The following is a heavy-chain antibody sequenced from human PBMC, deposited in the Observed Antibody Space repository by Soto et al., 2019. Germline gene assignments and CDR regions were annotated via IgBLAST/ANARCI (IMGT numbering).Heavy chain of an antibody. CDR3: ARDRGYSYGLYYYYYYGMDV. V-gene: IGHV4-38-2*02. J-gene: IGHJ6*02. CDR2: IYHSGST. CDR1: GYSISSGYY. Sequence: SETLSLTCAVSGYSISSGYYWCFIRQPPGKGLEWIGSIYHSGSTYYNPSLKSRVTISVDTSKNQFSLKLSSVTAADTAVYYCARDRGYSYGLYYYYYYGMDVWGQGTTVTVSS. D-gene: IGHD5-18*01.